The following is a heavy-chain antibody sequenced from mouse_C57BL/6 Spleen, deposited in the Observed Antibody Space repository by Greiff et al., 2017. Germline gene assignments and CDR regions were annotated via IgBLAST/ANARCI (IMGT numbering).Heavy chain of an antibody. D-gene: IGHD1-1*01. Sequence: QVQLKQPGAELVKPGASVKLSCKASGYTFTSYWMQWVKQRPGQGLEWIGEIDPSDSYTNYNQKFKGKATLTVDTSSSTAYMQLSSLTSEDSAVYYCASRLLRYFDYWGQGTTLTVSS. CDR3: ASRLLRYFDY. V-gene: IGHV1-50*01. CDR1: GYTFTSYW. J-gene: IGHJ2*01. CDR2: IDPSDSYT.